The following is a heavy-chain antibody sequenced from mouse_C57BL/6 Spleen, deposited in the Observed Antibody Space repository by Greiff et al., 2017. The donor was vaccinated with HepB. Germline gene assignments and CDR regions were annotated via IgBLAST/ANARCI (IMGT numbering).Heavy chain of an antibody. CDR2: INPNNGGT. CDR1: GYTFTDYY. CDR3: ARLGGGSPYYYAMDY. Sequence: EVQLQQSGPELVKPGASVKISCKASGYTFTDYYMNWVKQSHGKSLEWIGDINPNNGGTSYNQKFKGKATLTVAKSSSTAYMELRSLTSEDSAVYYCARLGGGSPYYYAMDYWGQGTSVTVSS. V-gene: IGHV1-26*01. J-gene: IGHJ4*01. D-gene: IGHD1-1*02.